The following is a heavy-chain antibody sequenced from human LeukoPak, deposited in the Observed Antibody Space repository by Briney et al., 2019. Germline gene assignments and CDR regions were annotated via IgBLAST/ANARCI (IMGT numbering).Heavy chain of an antibody. V-gene: IGHV1-69*01. CDR1: GGTFSSYA. D-gene: IGHD3-22*01. Sequence: SVKVSCKASGGTFSSYAISWVRQAPGQGLEWMGGIIPIFGTANYAQKFQGRVTITADESTSTAYMELSSLRSEDTAVYYCARDSSGYYPLNWFDPWGQGTLVTVSS. CDR2: IIPIFGTA. CDR3: ARDSSGYYPLNWFDP. J-gene: IGHJ5*02.